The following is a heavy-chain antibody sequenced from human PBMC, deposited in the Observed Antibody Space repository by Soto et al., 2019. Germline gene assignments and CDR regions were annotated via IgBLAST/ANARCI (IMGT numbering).Heavy chain of an antibody. J-gene: IGHJ4*02. CDR3: ARGGTTGGLDV. CDR1: GFTFRSYV. V-gene: IGHV3-33*05. CDR2: TSYDGSNN. D-gene: IGHD3-16*01. Sequence: QVQLVESGGGVVQPGTSLRLSCVGSGFTFRSYVIHWVRQAPGKGLEWVALTSYDGSNNFYGDSVKGRFTISRHNSRNTVELQMASLTFEDTALYYCARGGTTGGLDVWGQGTLVSVSS.